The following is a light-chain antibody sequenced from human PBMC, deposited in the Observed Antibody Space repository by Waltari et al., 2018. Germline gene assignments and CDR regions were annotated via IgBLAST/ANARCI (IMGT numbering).Light chain of an antibody. CDR1: HSVGRA. V-gene: IGKV3-20*01. CDR3: QMYVRLPVT. J-gene: IGKJ1*01. CDR2: DAS. Sequence: EIVLTQSPGTLALSPGERATLSCRASHSVGRALAWYQQKPGQAPRLLIYDASSRATGISAKFSGSGSGTDFSLTISRVEPEDFAVYFCQMYVRLPVTFGQGTTVEV.